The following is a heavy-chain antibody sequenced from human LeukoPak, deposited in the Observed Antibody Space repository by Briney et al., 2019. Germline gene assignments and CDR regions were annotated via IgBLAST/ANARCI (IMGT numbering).Heavy chain of an antibody. D-gene: IGHD2/OR15-2a*01. CDR3: ARGPIYSMSYYYYGMDV. V-gene: IGHV4-59*01. CDR2: IYYSGST. Sequence: AETLCLTCTASGGSISSYYWSWIRQPPGKGLEWIGHIYYSGSTKYSPSLKSLVTISVDTSKNQYSLQLSSVTAAGTAVYYCARGPIYSMSYYYYGMDVGGQGTTVTVSS. CDR1: GGSISSYY. J-gene: IGHJ6*02.